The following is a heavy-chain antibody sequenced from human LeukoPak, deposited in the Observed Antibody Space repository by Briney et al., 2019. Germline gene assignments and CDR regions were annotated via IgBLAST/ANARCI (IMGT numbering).Heavy chain of an antibody. D-gene: IGHD3-22*01. Sequence: GGSLRLSCAASGFTLSSYGMHWVRQAPGKGLEWVAVIWYDGSNKYYADSVKGRSTISRDNSKNTLYLQMNSLRAEDTAVYYCAKGVHYYDSSGSTFDIWGQGTMVTVSS. CDR1: GFTLSSYG. CDR2: IWYDGSNK. CDR3: AKGVHYYDSSGSTFDI. J-gene: IGHJ3*02. V-gene: IGHV3-33*06.